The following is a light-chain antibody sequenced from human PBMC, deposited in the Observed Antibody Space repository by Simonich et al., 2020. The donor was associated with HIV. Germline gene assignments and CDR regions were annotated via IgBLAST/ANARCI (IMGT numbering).Light chain of an antibody. J-gene: IGKJ4*01. CDR3: HQYYTIPLT. CDR1: QSVLYSANNKNY. Sequence: DIVMTQSPDSLAVSLGERATINCKSNQSVLYSANNKNYLAWYQQKPGQPPKLLIYWAATRESGVPGRFRGSGSGTDFTLTISSLQAEDVAFYYCHQYYTIPLTFGGGTKVEIK. V-gene: IGKV4-1*01. CDR2: WAA.